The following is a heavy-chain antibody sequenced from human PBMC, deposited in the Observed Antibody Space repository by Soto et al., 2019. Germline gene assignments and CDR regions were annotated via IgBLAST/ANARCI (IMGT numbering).Heavy chain of an antibody. Sequence: GRSLRLSCAASGFTFSSYAMSWVRQAPGKGLEWVSAISGSGGSTYYADSVKGRFTISRDNSKNTLYLQMNSLRAEDTAVYYCANLGPYDSSGYSPYWGQGTLVTVS. D-gene: IGHD3-22*01. CDR3: ANLGPYDSSGYSPY. V-gene: IGHV3-23*01. CDR2: ISGSGGST. J-gene: IGHJ4*02. CDR1: GFTFSSYA.